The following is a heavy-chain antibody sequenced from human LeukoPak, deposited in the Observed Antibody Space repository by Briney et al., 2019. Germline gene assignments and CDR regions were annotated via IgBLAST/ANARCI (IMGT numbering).Heavy chain of an antibody. CDR1: GFTFSIYA. J-gene: IGHJ4*02. D-gene: IGHD3-10*01. V-gene: IGHV3-30*15. CDR2: ITHDGGNR. CDR3: ATDKSYFDSRSHQGFDY. Sequence: GTSLRLSCAASGFTFSIYAMHWARQAPGKGLEWVAVITHDGGNRYYADSVKGRFTISRDNSKSTLYLQMSSLRAEDTAVYYCATDKSYFDSRSHQGFDYWGQGTLVTVSS.